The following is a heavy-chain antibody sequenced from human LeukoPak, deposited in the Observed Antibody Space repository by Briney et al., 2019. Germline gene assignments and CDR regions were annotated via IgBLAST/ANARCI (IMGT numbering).Heavy chain of an antibody. CDR2: INSDGSST. J-gene: IGHJ4*02. V-gene: IGHV3-74*01. CDR1: GFTFSSYR. CDR3: MYYYDSSGYPNDY. Sequence: GGSLRLSCAASGFTFSSYRMHWVRQAPGKGLVWVSRINSDGSSTRYADSVKGRFTISRDNAKNTLYLQMNSLRAEDTAVYYCMYYYDSSGYPNDYWGQGTLVTVSS. D-gene: IGHD3-22*01.